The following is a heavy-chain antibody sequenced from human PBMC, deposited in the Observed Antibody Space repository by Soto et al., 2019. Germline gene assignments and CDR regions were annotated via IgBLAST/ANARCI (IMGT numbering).Heavy chain of an antibody. CDR2: IYYSGST. V-gene: IGHV4-61*01. Sequence: SETLSLTCTVSGGSVSSGSYYWSWIRQPPGKGLEWIGYIYYSGSTNYNPSLKSRVTISVDTSKNQFSLKLSSVTAANTAVHYCARAREMATITDYWGHGALVTVSS. D-gene: IGHD5-12*01. J-gene: IGHJ4*01. CDR3: ARAREMATITDY. CDR1: GGSVSSGSYY.